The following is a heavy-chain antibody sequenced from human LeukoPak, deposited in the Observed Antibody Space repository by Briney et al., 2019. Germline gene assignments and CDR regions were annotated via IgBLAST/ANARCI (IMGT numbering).Heavy chain of an antibody. CDR2: FSASGGTT. D-gene: IGHD1-26*01. J-gene: IGHJ4*02. V-gene: IGHV3-23*01. CDR1: GFTFSRSA. CDR3: AKANYSGSYYFDS. Sequence: GGSLRLSCAASGFTFSRSAMNWVRQAPGKGLEWVSSFSASGGTTYYADSVKGRFTISRDNSKKTLSVQMNSLRAEDTAVYYCAKANYSGSYYFDSWGQGTLVTVSS.